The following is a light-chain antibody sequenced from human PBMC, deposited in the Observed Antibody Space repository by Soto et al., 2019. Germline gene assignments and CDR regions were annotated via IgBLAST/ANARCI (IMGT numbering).Light chain of an antibody. Sequence: SYELTQPPSVSVAPGKTARITCGGNNIGSKSGHWYQQKPGQAPVLVIYYDSDRPSGIPERFSGSNSGNTATLTISRVEAGDEADYYCQVWDSSSDHPGVVFGGGTQLTVL. CDR2: YDS. CDR3: QVWDSSSDHPGVV. V-gene: IGLV3-21*04. J-gene: IGLJ2*01. CDR1: NIGSKS.